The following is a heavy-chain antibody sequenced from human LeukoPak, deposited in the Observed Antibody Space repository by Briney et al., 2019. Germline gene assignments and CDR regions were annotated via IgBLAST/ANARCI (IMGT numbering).Heavy chain of an antibody. CDR2: IRYDGSNK. CDR1: GFTFSSYG. V-gene: IGHV3-30*02. CDR3: AEDYYGNWYFDL. D-gene: IGHD3-10*01. Sequence: QSGGSLRLSCAASGFTFSSYGMHWVRQAPGKGLEWVAFIRYDGSNKYYADFVKGRFTISRDNSKNTLYLQMNSLRAEDTAVYYCAEDYYGNWYFDLWGRGTLVTVSS. J-gene: IGHJ2*01.